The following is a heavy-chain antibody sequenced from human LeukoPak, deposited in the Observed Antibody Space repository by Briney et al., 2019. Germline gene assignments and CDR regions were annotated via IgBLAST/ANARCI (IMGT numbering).Heavy chain of an antibody. J-gene: IGHJ6*03. D-gene: IGHD1-26*01. V-gene: IGHV3-23*01. CDR2: ISGSGHRT. CDR3: AREVKVGATLFYYYYMDV. Sequence: QAGGSLRLSCAASGFTFSSYGMSWVRQAPGKGLEWVSGISGSGHRTYYADSVKGRFTISRNNAKNSLYLQMNSLRAEDTAVYYCAREVKVGATLFYYYYMDVWGKGTTVTVSS. CDR1: GFTFSSYG.